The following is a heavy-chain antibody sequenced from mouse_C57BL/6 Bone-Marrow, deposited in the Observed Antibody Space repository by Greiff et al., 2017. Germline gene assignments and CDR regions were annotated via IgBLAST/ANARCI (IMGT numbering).Heavy chain of an antibody. D-gene: IGHD1-1*01. CDR1: GYAFSSYW. J-gene: IGHJ1*03. V-gene: IGHV1-80*01. Sequence: QVQLKQSGAELVKPGASVKISCKASGYAFSSYWMNWVKQRPGKGLEWIGQIYPGDGDTNYNGKFKGKATLTADKSSSTAYMQLSSLTSEDSAVYFFARRHYDGSSYGYWYFDVWGTGTTVTVSS. CDR2: IYPGDGDT. CDR3: ARRHYDGSSYGYWYFDV.